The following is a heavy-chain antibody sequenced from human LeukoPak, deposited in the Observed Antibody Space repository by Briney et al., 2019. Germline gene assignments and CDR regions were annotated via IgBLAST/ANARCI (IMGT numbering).Heavy chain of an antibody. V-gene: IGHV4-34*01. Sequence: PSETLSLTCAVYGGSFSGYYWSWIRQPPGKGLEWIGEINHSGSTNYNPSLKSRVTISVDTSKTQFSLKLSSVTAADTAVYYCARGGRSPPRPWGQGTLVTVSS. CDR1: GGSFSGYY. CDR2: INHSGST. CDR3: ARGGRSPPRP. J-gene: IGHJ1*01. D-gene: IGHD6-13*01.